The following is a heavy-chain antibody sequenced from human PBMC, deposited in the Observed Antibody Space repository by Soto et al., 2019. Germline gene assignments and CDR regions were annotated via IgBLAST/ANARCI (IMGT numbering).Heavy chain of an antibody. J-gene: IGHJ5*02. CDR2: IYYNESP. CDR3: ASFGFRGVISRFSWFDP. V-gene: IGHV4-31*03. D-gene: IGHD3-16*02. CDR1: GGSISSGGHY. Sequence: QVQLQESGPGLVKASQTLSLTCTVSGGSISSGGHYWNWIRQLPGKGLEWIGYIYYNESPYYNPSLKSRVTISVDRSKNQVSLWLTSVTAADTAIYYCASFGFRGVISRFSWFDPWGQGTLVTVSS.